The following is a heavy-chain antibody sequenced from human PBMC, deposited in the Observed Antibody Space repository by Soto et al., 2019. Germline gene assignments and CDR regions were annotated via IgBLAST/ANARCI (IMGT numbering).Heavy chain of an antibody. CDR3: EGSSWYFFGYYGMDV. J-gene: IGHJ6*02. Sequence: PGGSLRLSCAASGFTFSNAWMNWVRQAPGKGLEWVGRIKSKTDGGTTDYAAPVKGRFTISRDDSKNTLYLQMNSLKTEDTAVYYCEGSSWYFFGYYGMDVWGQGTTVTVSS. CDR1: GFTFSNAW. CDR2: IKSKTDGGTT. V-gene: IGHV3-15*07. D-gene: IGHD6-13*01.